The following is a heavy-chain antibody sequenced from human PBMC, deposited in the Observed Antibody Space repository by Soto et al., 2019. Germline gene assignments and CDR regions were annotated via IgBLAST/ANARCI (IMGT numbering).Heavy chain of an antibody. CDR1: GFSLSTSGVG. V-gene: IGHV2-5*01. D-gene: IGHD3-10*01. Sequence: QITLKESGPTLVKPTQTLTLTCTFSGFSLSTSGVGVGWIRQPPGKALEWLALIYWNDDKRYSPSLKRRLTFTHVTSKNQVVLTMTNMNPVETATYYGARAAYYYGSETGAWFDPWGQGPLVTVSS. CDR3: ARAAYYYGSETGAWFDP. J-gene: IGHJ5*02. CDR2: IYWNDDK.